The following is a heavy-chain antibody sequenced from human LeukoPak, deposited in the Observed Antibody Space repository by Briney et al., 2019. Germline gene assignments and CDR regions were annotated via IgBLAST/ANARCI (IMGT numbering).Heavy chain of an antibody. CDR2: INPSGGST. D-gene: IGHD3-10*01. J-gene: IGHJ4*02. V-gene: IGHV1-46*01. CDR3: ARRTYGSGSYGKHPLDY. CDR1: GYTFTSYY. Sequence: ASVKVSCKASGYTFTSYYMHWVRQAPGQGLEWMGIINPSGGSTSYAQKFQGRVTMARDMSTSTVFMELSSLRSEDTAVYYCARRTYGSGSYGKHPLDYWGQGTLVTVSS.